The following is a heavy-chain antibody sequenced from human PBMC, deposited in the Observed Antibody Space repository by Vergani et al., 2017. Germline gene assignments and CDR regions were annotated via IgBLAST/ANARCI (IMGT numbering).Heavy chain of an antibody. CDR1: GFTVSSNY. CDR3: ARADQSCSGGSCYYYYYYCMDV. J-gene: IGHJ6*02. Sequence: EVQLVESGGGLVQPGGSLRLSCAASGFTVSSNYMSWVRQAPGKGLEWVSVIYSGGSTNYADSVKGRFTISRHNVKNTLHLQMNSLRAEDTAVYYCARADQSCSGGSCYYYYYYCMDVWGQGTTVTVSS. CDR2: IYSGGST. D-gene: IGHD2-15*01. V-gene: IGHV3-53*04.